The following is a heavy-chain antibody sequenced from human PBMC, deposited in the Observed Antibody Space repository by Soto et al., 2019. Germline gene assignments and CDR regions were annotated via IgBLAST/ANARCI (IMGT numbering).Heavy chain of an antibody. D-gene: IGHD3-10*01. CDR2: IYYSGST. J-gene: IGHJ5*02. Sequence: QVQLQESGPGLVKPSQTLSLTCTVSGGSISSGGYYWSWIRQYPGKGLEWIGYIYYSGSTYYNPSLQSRVTISVDTSNNQFSLKLSFVTAADTAVYYCAREEVAYYDSGSYNWFDPWGQGILVTVSS. CDR3: AREEVAYYDSGSYNWFDP. CDR1: GGSISSGGYY. V-gene: IGHV4-31*03.